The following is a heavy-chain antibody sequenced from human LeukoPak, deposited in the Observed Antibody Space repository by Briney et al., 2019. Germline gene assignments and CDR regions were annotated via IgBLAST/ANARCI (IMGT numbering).Heavy chain of an antibody. V-gene: IGHV3-23*01. CDR2: ISGSGGST. D-gene: IGHD3-10*01. CDR3: AKDPPLYYYGSGSYYNYFDY. Sequence: QPGGSLRLSRAASGFTFSSYAMSWVRQAPGKGLEWVSAISGSGGSTYYADSVKGRFTISRDNSKNTLYLQMNSLRAEDTAVYYCAKDPPLYYYGSGSYYNYFDYWGQGTLVTVSS. J-gene: IGHJ4*02. CDR1: GFTFSSYA.